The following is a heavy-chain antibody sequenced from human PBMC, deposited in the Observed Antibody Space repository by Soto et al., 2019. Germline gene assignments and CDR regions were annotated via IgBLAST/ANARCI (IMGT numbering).Heavy chain of an antibody. CDR3: AKDHVVVVVAATPHDAFDI. J-gene: IGHJ3*02. CDR1: GFTFSSYA. V-gene: IGHV3-23*01. CDR2: ISGSGGST. Sequence: GGSLRLSCAASGFTFSSYAMSWVRQAPGKGLEWVSAISGSGGSTYYADSVKGRFTISRDNSKNTLYLQMNSLRAEDTAVYYCAKDHVVVVVAATPHDAFDIWGQGTMVTVSS. D-gene: IGHD2-15*01.